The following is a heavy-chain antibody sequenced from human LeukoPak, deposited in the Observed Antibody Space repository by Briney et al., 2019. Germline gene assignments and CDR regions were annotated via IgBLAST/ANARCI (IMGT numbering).Heavy chain of an antibody. D-gene: IGHD6-19*01. V-gene: IGHV4-59*02. CDR3: AGEVAVAGTGPDY. CDR1: GGSVSSYF. CDR2: IFYSGTT. Sequence: SEALSLTCIVSGGSVSSYFWSWIRQPPGKGLEWIGYIFYSGTTNSNPSLKSRVAISVDTSKNQFSLKLTSVTAADTAVYYCAGEVAVAGTGPDYWGQGTLVTVSS. J-gene: IGHJ4*02.